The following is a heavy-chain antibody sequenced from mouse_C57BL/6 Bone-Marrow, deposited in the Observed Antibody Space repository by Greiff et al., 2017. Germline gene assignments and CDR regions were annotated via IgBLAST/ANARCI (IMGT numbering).Heavy chain of an antibody. V-gene: IGHV2-5*01. D-gene: IGHD1-1*01. Sequence: LVESGPGLVQPSQSLSITCTVSGFSLTSYGVHWVRQSPGKGLEWLGVIWRGGSTDYNAAFMSRLSITKDNSKSQVFFKMNSLQADDTAIYYCAKPVGALYYAMDYWGQGTSVTVSS. CDR2: IWRGGST. J-gene: IGHJ4*01. CDR3: AKPVGALYYAMDY. CDR1: GFSLTSYG.